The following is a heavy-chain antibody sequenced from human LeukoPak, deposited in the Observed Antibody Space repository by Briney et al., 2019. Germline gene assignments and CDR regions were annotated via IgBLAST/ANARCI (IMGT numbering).Heavy chain of an antibody. CDR3: ARASGWRHFDY. D-gene: IGHD6-19*01. J-gene: IGHJ4*02. CDR2: ISGTSSTI. CDR1: GFTFNTYS. V-gene: IGHV3-48*04. Sequence: GGSARLSCAASGFTFNTYSMNWVRQAPGKGLEWVSYISGTSSTIYYADSVKGRFTISRDNAKNSLYLQMNSLRAEDTAVYYCARASGWRHFDYWGQGTLVTVSS.